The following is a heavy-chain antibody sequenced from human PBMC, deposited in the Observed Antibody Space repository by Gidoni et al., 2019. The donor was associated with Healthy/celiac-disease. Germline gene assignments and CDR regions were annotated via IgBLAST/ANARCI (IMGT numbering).Heavy chain of an antibody. V-gene: IGHV3-23*01. J-gene: IGHJ3*02. CDR1: GFTFSSYA. CDR2: ISGSGGST. Sequence: EVQLLESGGGLVQPGGSLRLSCAASGFTFSSYAMSWVRQAPGKGLEWVSAISGSGGSTYYADSVKGRFTISRDNSKNTLYLQMNSLRAEDTAVYYCAKDLTKFIAAAGGGYDAFDIWGQGTMVTVSS. CDR3: AKDLTKFIAAAGGGYDAFDI. D-gene: IGHD6-13*01.